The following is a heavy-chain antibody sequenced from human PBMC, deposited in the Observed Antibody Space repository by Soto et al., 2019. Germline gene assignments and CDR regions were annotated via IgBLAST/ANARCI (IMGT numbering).Heavy chain of an antibody. CDR2: INHSGST. CDR3: ARTGGGTIFGVVIDYYYGMDV. J-gene: IGHJ6*02. Sequence: SETLSLTCAVYGGSFSGYYWSWIRQPPGKGLEWIGEINHSGSTNYNPSLKSRVTISVDTSKNQFSLKLSSVTAADTAVYYCARTGGGTIFGVVIDYYYGMDVWGQGTTVTVSS. D-gene: IGHD3-3*01. V-gene: IGHV4-34*01. CDR1: GGSFSGYY.